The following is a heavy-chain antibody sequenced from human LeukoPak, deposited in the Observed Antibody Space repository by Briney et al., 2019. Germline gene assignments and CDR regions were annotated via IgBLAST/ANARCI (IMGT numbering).Heavy chain of an antibody. CDR2: IRSKAYGGTT. V-gene: IGHV3-49*03. CDR3: TRDDGSASCDY. CDR1: GFTFGDYA. Sequence: GGSLRLSCTASGFTFGDYAMSWFRQAPGKGLEWVGFIRSKAYGGTTEYAASVKGRFTISRDDSKSIAYLQMNSLKTEDTAVYYCTRDDGSASCDYWGQGTLVTVSS. D-gene: IGHD3-10*01. J-gene: IGHJ4*02.